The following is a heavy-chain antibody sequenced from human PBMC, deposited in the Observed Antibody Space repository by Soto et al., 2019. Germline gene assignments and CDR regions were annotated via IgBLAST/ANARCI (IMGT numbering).Heavy chain of an antibody. V-gene: IGHV3-23*01. CDR2: ISSSGGST. D-gene: IGHD4-17*01. CDR1: GFTFTTFA. Sequence: GGSLRLSCAASGFTFTTFAMNWVRQAPGQGLEWVSAISSSGGSTFYADSVKGRFTISRDNSQNTLYLQMNSLRAEDTAVYYCAQATTVTHDAFDFWGRGTMVTVSS. J-gene: IGHJ3*01. CDR3: AQATTVTHDAFDF.